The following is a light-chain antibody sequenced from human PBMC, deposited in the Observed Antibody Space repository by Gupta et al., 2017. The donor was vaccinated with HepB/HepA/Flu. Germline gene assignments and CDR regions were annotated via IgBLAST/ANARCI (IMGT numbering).Light chain of an antibody. J-gene: IGKJ1*01. Sequence: DIQMTQSPSTLSASVGDRVTITCRASQSISSWLAWYQHKSGKAPKLLIYKASSLETGVPSRFSGSGSGTEFTLTISRLQPDDFATYYCQQYNSYWTFGQGTKVEIK. CDR3: QQYNSYWT. CDR2: KAS. V-gene: IGKV1-5*03. CDR1: QSISSW.